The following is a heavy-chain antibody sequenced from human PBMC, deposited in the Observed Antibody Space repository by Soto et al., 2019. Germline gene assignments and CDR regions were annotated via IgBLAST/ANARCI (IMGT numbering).Heavy chain of an antibody. D-gene: IGHD3-10*01. J-gene: IGHJ4*02. V-gene: IGHV4-30-4*01. CDR2: IYYSGST. CDR1: GGSINTADYY. Sequence: QVQLQESGPGLVKPSQTLSLTCTVSGGSINTADYYWSWIGQPPGKGLEWIGYIYYSGSTYYNPSLKSRVTISVDTSKNQLSVKLRSVTAADTAVYYCAREIAGYGSGSYFPNWGQGTLVTVSS. CDR3: AREIAGYGSGSYFPN.